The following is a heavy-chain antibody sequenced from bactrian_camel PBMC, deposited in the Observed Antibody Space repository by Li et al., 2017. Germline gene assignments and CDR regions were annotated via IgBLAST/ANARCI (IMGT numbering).Heavy chain of an antibody. CDR2: IYTGDGST. D-gene: IGHD2*01. J-gene: IGHJ4*01. CDR3: AAHWGAYCHTDHASFQF. CDR1: GFTFSNNW. Sequence: HVQLVESGGGLVQPGGSLRLSCAASGFTFSNNWMHWVRQAPGKGLEWVSSIYTGDGSTNSADSVKGRFTISEDKPKKTLYLQMDSLKPEDTATYYCAAHWGAYCHTDHASFQFWGQGTQVTVS. V-gene: IGHV3S6*01.